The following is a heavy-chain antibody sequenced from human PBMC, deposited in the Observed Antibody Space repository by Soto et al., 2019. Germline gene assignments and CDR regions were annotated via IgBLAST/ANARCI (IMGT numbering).Heavy chain of an antibody. V-gene: IGHV1-69*05. J-gene: IGHJ3*02. D-gene: IGHD4-4*01. CDR1: GGTFSSYA. CDR2: IIPIFGTA. CDR3: ARTEDTVTPYHDAFDI. Sequence: SVKVPCKASGGTFSSYAISWVRLAPGQGLEWMGGIIPIFGTANSVKGRFTISRDNSKNTLYLQMGSLRAEDMAVYYCARTEDTVTPYHDAFDIWGQGTMVTVSS.